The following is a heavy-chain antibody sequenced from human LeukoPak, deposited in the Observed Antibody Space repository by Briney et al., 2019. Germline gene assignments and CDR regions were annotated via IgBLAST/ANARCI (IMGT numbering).Heavy chain of an antibody. D-gene: IGHD3-22*01. CDR3: AKFLALDDSRDY. CDR2: ISNNGGYT. V-gene: IGHV3-23*01. Sequence: GGSLRLSCAASGFTFSSSAMSWVRQAPGKGLEWVSAISNNGGYTYYAGSVQGRFTISRDDSKSTLCLQMNSLRAEDTAVYYCAKFLALDDSRDYWGQGTLVTVSS. J-gene: IGHJ4*02. CDR1: GFTFSSSA.